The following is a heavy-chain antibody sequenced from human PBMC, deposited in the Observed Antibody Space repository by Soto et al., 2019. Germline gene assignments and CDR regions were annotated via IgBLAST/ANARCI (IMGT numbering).Heavy chain of an antibody. CDR1: GFTFSTYA. CDR2: ISGSGDTT. D-gene: IGHD6-13*01. V-gene: IGHV3-23*01. J-gene: IGHJ4*02. Sequence: GGSLRLSCAASGFTFSTYAMSWVRQAPGKGLEWVSAISGSGDTTYYANSVKGRFTISRDNSKNTLYLQMNSLRAEDTAVYYCARVPGRFGIAAAGTAIDYWGQGTLVTVSS. CDR3: ARVPGRFGIAAAGTAIDY.